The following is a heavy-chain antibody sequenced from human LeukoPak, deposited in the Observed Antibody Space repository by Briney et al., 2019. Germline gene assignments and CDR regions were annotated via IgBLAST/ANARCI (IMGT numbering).Heavy chain of an antibody. J-gene: IGHJ6*03. D-gene: IGHD6-6*01. Sequence: PGGSLRLSCAASGFTFSSYEMNWVRQAPGKGLEGVSYISSSGSTIYYADSVKGRFTISRDNAKNSLYLQMNSLRAEDTAVYYCARLDYYYYYMDVWGKGTTVTVSS. V-gene: IGHV3-48*03. CDR2: ISSSGSTI. CDR1: GFTFSSYE. CDR3: ARLDYYYYYMDV.